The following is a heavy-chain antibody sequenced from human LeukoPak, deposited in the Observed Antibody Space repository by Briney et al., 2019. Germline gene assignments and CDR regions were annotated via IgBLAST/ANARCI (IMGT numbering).Heavy chain of an antibody. Sequence: ASVKVSCKASGYSFIGYYIHWVRQAPGQGLEWMGWINPNSGGTIFAQKFQGRVTLTRDTSISTAYLELSRLRLDDTAVYYCARDWYYDILTGYSRYGMDVWGQGTTVTVSS. CDR3: ARDWYYDILTGYSRYGMDV. CDR1: GYSFIGYY. D-gene: IGHD3-9*01. CDR2: INPNSGGT. V-gene: IGHV1-2*02. J-gene: IGHJ6*02.